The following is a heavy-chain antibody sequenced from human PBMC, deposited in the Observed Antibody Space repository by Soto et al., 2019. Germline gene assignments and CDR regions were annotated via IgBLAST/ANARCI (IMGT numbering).Heavy chain of an antibody. CDR3: ARQLDYGGNTGAFDI. Sequence: ASVKVSCKASGYTLTSYAMHWVRQAPGQRLEWMGWINAGNGNTKYSQKFPGRVTITRDTSASTAYMELSSLRSEDTAVYYCARQLDYGGNTGAFDIWGQGTMVTVSS. CDR2: INAGNGNT. CDR1: GYTLTSYA. J-gene: IGHJ3*02. V-gene: IGHV1-3*01. D-gene: IGHD4-17*01.